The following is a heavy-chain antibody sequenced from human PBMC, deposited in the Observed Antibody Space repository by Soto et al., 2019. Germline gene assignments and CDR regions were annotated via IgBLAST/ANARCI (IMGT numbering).Heavy chain of an antibody. Sequence: QVQLVQSGAEVKKPGSSMKVSCKASGGTFSSYAISWVRQAPGQGLEWMGGIIPIFGTANYAQKFQGRVTITADKSTSTAYMELSSLRSEDTAVYYCARDPGGYPHDAFDIWGQGTMVTVSS. V-gene: IGHV1-69*06. CDR3: ARDPGGYPHDAFDI. D-gene: IGHD3-16*02. CDR2: IIPIFGTA. J-gene: IGHJ3*02. CDR1: GGTFSSYA.